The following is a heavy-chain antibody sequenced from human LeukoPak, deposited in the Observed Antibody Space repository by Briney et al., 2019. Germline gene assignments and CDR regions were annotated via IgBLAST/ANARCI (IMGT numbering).Heavy chain of an antibody. V-gene: IGHV1-2*06. CDR1: GYTLTDYY. Sequence: ASVKVSCKASGYTLTDYYMHWVRQAPGLGLDWMGRINPNSGGTNYAQKFQGRVTMTRDTSISTVYMELSRLRSDDTAVYYCARVGYYESSGYYEYWGQGTLVTVSS. D-gene: IGHD3-22*01. CDR3: ARVGYYESSGYYEY. CDR2: INPNSGGT. J-gene: IGHJ4*02.